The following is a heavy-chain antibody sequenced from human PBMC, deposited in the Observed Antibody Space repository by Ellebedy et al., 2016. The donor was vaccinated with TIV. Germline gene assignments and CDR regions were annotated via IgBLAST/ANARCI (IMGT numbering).Heavy chain of an antibody. J-gene: IGHJ4*02. CDR2: IVGSGGST. V-gene: IGHV3-23*01. CDR1: GFSFSGYT. CDR3: ARGDDYNDLRPFDY. Sequence: GESLKISCAASGFSFSGYTMSWVRQAPGKGLEWVSGIVGSGGSTNYGDSVKGRFTISRDNSKKTLYLEMNSLRAEDMAVYYCARGDDYNDLRPFDYWGQGTLLTVSS. D-gene: IGHD5-24*01.